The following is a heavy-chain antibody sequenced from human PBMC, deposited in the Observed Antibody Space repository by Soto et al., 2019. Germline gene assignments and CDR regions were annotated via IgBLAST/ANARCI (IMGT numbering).Heavy chain of an antibody. J-gene: IGHJ5*02. V-gene: IGHV1-69*13. CDR1: GVTFRNYA. CDR3: AGDAAFYYDSSGYTVGNWFDP. D-gene: IGHD3-22*01. Sequence: SVKVSCKASGVTFRNYAISWVRQAPGQGLEWMGGIIPIFRTANYAQKFQGRVTIIADESTSTVSMELSSLRSEDTAVYYCAGDAAFYYDSSGYTVGNWFDPWGQGTLVTVSS. CDR2: IIPIFRTA.